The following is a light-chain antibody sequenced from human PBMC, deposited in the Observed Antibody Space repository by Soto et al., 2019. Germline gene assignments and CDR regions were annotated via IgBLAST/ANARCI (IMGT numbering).Light chain of an antibody. CDR2: AAS. CDR3: QQANSFPL. Sequence: DIQMTQSPSSVSASVGDRVTITCRASQGISSWLAWYQQKPGKAPKLLIYAASSLQSGVPSRFSGSGSGTXXXXXXXXXXXXXFATYYCQQANSFPLFGPXTKVDIK. J-gene: IGKJ3*01. CDR1: QGISSW. V-gene: IGKV1D-12*01.